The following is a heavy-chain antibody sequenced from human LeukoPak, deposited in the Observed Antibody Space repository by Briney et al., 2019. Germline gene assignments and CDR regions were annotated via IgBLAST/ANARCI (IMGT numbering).Heavy chain of an antibody. V-gene: IGHV3-23*01. D-gene: IGHD3-3*01. CDR3: AKVPYYDFWSGYPYYFDY. Sequence: PGGSLRLSCAASGFTFSSYAMSWVRQAPGKGLEWVSGISGSGGSTYYADSVKGRFTISRDNSKNTLYLQMNSLRAEDTAVYYCAKVPYYDFWSGYPYYFDYWGQGTLVTVSS. CDR1: GFTFSSYA. J-gene: IGHJ4*02. CDR2: ISGSGGST.